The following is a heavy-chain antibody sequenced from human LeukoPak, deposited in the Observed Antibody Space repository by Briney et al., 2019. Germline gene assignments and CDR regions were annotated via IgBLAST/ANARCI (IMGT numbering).Heavy chain of an antibody. CDR2: IYYSGST. CDR1: GGSISSGGYY. J-gene: IGHJ4*02. Sequence: KSSETLSLTCTVSGGSISSGGYYWSWIRQHPGKGLEWIGYIYYSGSTYYNPSLKSRVTISVDTSKNQFSLKLSSVTAADTAVYYCARRTYSGSFFDYWGQGTLVTVSS. CDR3: ARRTYSGSFFDY. D-gene: IGHD1-26*01. V-gene: IGHV4-31*03.